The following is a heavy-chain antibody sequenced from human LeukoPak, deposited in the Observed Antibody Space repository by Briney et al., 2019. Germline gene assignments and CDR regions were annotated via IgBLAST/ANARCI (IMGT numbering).Heavy chain of an antibody. V-gene: IGHV4-34*01. CDR3: ARGAIAVAGTGDWFDP. Sequence: LETLSLTCAVYGGSFSGYYWSWIRQPPGKGLEWIGEINHSGSTNYNPSLKSRVTVSVDTSKNQFSLKLSSVTAADTAVYYCARGAIAVAGTGDWFDPWGQGTLVTVSS. CDR2: INHSGST. CDR1: GGSFSGYY. D-gene: IGHD6-19*01. J-gene: IGHJ5*02.